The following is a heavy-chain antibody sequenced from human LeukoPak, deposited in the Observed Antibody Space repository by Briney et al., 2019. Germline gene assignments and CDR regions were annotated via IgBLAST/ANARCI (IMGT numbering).Heavy chain of an antibody. Sequence: GGSLRLSCAASGFSFSAYDMHWVRQAPGKGLEWVALIWYDGTREYYADSVKGRFTISRDNAKNTLYLQMNSLRAEDTALYYCAKDKEQGVFDYWGQGTLVTVSS. D-gene: IGHD1/OR15-1a*01. CDR3: AKDKEQGVFDY. CDR1: GFSFSAYD. CDR2: IWYDGTRE. J-gene: IGHJ4*02. V-gene: IGHV3-30*02.